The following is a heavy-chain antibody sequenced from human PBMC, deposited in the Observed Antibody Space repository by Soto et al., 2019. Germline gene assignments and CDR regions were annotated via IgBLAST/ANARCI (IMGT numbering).Heavy chain of an antibody. D-gene: IGHD6-13*01. Sequence: EVQLLESGGDVVHPGGSLRLSCTASGFSFSSYALNWVRQAPGKGLEWISGISGSGDDSYYAVSVKGRSTISRDNSKNTLYLQINSLRPNDTAVYYCARGGIPASGTVWNWFVLWGQGTLVTVSS. V-gene: IGHV3-23*01. CDR3: ARGGIPASGTVWNWFVL. CDR2: ISGSGDDS. CDR1: GFSFSSYA. J-gene: IGHJ5*01.